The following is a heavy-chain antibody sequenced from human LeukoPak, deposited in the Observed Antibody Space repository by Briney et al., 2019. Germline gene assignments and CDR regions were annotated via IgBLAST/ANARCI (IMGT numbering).Heavy chain of an antibody. J-gene: IGHJ3*02. CDR3: AREGTTGTMGAFDI. D-gene: IGHD1-1*01. Sequence: ASVKVSCKASGGTFSSYAISWVRQAPGQGLEWMGWISAYNGNTNYAQKLQGRVTMTTDTSTSTAYMELRSLRSDDTAVYYCAREGTTGTMGAFDIWGQGTMVTVSS. CDR1: GGTFSSYA. V-gene: IGHV1-18*01. CDR2: ISAYNGNT.